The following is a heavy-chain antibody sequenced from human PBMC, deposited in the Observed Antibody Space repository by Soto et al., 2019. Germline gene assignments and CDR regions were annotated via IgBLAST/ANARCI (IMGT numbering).Heavy chain of an antibody. J-gene: IGHJ4*02. CDR3: ATGLAWGQVYGLQF. CDR2: YAPEEGQT. Sequence: QVQLVQSGAEVKKPGASVRVSCNISGYTLSDLAMHWVRQAPGKGLEWMGGYAPEEGQTVYAQKFQGRVTMTEETSTDTAYMELSSLTSEDTAVYYCATGLAWGQVYGLQFWGQGTLVTVSS. V-gene: IGHV1-24*01. CDR1: GYTLSDLA. D-gene: IGHD3-10*01.